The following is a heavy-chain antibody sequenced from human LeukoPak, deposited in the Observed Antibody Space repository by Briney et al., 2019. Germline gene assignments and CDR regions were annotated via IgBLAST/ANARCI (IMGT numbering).Heavy chain of an antibody. V-gene: IGHV3-30-3*01. CDR1: GFTFTTYA. D-gene: IGHD1-1*01. J-gene: IGHJ4*02. Sequence: GGSLRLSCAASGFTFTTYAMHWVRQAPGKGLEWVAVISYDESSTSYADSVKGRFTISRDSSMDTLFLQMNSLRPDDTAVYYCARDGTGNFDSWGQGTLVTVSS. CDR3: ARDGTGNFDS. CDR2: ISYDESST.